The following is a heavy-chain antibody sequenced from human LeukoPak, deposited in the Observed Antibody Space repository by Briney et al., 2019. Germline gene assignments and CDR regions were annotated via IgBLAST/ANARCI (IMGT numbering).Heavy chain of an antibody. D-gene: IGHD6-13*01. CDR3: ARMAAAGNDAFDI. J-gene: IGHJ3*02. CDR1: GFSLSTIEMC. CDR2: IDWDDDK. Sequence: ESGPTLVKPTQTLTLTCSFSGFSLSTIEMCVSWIRQPPEKALEWLARIDWDDDKYYSPSLKTRLTISKDTSKNQVVLIMTNMDPVDTATYYCARMAAAGNDAFDIWGQGTMVTVSS. V-gene: IGHV2-70*11.